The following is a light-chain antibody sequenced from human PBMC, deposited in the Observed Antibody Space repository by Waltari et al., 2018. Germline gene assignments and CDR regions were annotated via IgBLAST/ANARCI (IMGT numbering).Light chain of an antibody. CDR2: DAS. Sequence: AIQLTQSPSSPSASVGDRVTITCRASQGISSALAWYQQKPGKPPKVLIYDASILESGVPLRFTGSGSGADFTLTIGSLQPDDFATYYCQQFNSYPWTFGQGTKVEIK. CDR3: QQFNSYPWT. V-gene: IGKV1-13*02. J-gene: IGKJ1*01. CDR1: QGISSA.